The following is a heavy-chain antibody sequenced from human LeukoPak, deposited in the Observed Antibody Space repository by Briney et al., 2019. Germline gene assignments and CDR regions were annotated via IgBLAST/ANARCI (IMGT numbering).Heavy chain of an antibody. CDR3: ARDGYSGVDC. CDR1: GYTFTTYD. CDR2: ITNYNRNT. J-gene: IGHJ4*02. D-gene: IGHD5-18*01. V-gene: IGHV1-18*01. Sequence: ASVKVSCKPSGYTFTTYDISWVRQAPGQGLEWMGWITNYNRNTNYAQMLQVRVTINKDTSTSTAYMELRSLRSKDTAVYYGARDGYSGVDCWGQGTLVTVS.